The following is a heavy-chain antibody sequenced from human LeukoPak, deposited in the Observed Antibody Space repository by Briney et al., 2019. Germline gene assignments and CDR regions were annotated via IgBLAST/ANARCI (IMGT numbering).Heavy chain of an antibody. CDR2: IYHIGYT. Sequence: PSETLSLTCTVSGGSMHLFYWTRIRQSPGKGLEWIGHIYHIGYTEYNPSLKSRVTISIDTSNNQFSLTLTSVTAADTAVYYCATESASIWFGEVAFDIWGQGTMDTVSS. D-gene: IGHD3-10*01. CDR3: ATESASIWFGEVAFDI. V-gene: IGHV4-59*01. J-gene: IGHJ3*02. CDR1: GGSMHLFY.